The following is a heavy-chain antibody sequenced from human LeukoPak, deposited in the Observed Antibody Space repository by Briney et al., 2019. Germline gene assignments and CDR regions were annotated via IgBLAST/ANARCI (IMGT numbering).Heavy chain of an antibody. CDR3: ARGAYYDFWSGYYMIDY. J-gene: IGHJ4*02. CDR1: GGSISSSSYY. Sequence: SETLSLTCTVPGGSISSSSYYWGWIRQPPGKGLEWIGRIYTNGSTNYNPSLKSRVTMSVDTSKNQFSLKLSSVTAADTAVYYCARGAYYDFWSGYYMIDYWGQGTLVTVSS. CDR2: IYTNGST. D-gene: IGHD3-3*01. V-gene: IGHV4-61*05.